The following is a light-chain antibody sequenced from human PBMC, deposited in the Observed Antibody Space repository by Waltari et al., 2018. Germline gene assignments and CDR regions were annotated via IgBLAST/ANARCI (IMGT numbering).Light chain of an antibody. V-gene: IGLV1-44*01. Sequence: QSVLTQPPSVSGTPGQRVTISCSGSSANIGSNPVTWYHQLPGTAPKVLIYSDKQRASGVPDRFAGSKSGTSASLAISGLQSEDEADYYCAAWDDSLTSFVFGSGTTVTVL. CDR2: SDK. CDR3: AAWDDSLTSFV. CDR1: SANIGSNP. J-gene: IGLJ1*01.